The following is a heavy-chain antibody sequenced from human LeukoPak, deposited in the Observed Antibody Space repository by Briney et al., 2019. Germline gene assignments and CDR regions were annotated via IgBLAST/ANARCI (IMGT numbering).Heavy chain of an antibody. CDR1: GFTFSSYS. CDR3: ARLDYYDSSGPSG. Sequence: AGGSLRLSCAASGFTFSSYSMNWVRQAPGKGLEWVSYISNSGNTIYYADSVKGRFTISRDNAKNSLYLQMNSLRAEDTAVYYCARLDYYDSSGPSGWGQGTLVTVSS. CDR2: ISNSGNTI. V-gene: IGHV3-48*04. D-gene: IGHD3-22*01. J-gene: IGHJ4*02.